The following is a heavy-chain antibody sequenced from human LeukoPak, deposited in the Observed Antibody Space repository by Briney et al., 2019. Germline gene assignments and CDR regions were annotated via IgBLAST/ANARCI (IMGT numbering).Heavy chain of an antibody. CDR2: IYHSGST. V-gene: IGHV4-38-2*02. CDR1: GYSISSGYY. CDR3: ARRYDFWSDQDAFDI. D-gene: IGHD3-3*01. J-gene: IGHJ3*02. Sequence: SETLSLTCTVSGYSISSGYYWGWIRQPPGKGLEWIGGIYHSGSTYYNPSLKSRVTISVDTSKNQFSLKLSSVTAADTAVYYCARRYDFWSDQDAFDIWGQGTMVTVSS.